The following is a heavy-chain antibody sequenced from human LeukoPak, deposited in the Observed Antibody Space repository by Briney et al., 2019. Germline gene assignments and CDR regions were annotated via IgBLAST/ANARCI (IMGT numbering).Heavy chain of an antibody. CDR1: GYTFTSYG. V-gene: IGHV1-18*01. CDR2: ISAYNGNT. D-gene: IGHD3-3*01. CDR3: ARIPLWSGYRQLDY. J-gene: IGHJ4*02. Sequence: ASVKVSCKASGYTFTSYGISWVRQAPGQGLEWMGWISAYNGNTNYAQTLQGRVTMTTDTSTTTAYMELRSLRSDDTAVYYCARIPLWSGYRQLDYWGQGTLVTVSS.